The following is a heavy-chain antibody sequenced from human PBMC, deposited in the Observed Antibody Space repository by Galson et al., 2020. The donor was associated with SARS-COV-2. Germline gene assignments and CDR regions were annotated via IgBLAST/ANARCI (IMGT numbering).Heavy chain of an antibody. V-gene: IGHV2-70*01. Sequence: IDWDDDKYYSTSLKTRLTISKDTSKNQVVLTMTNMDPVDTATYYCAREAVAGTALDYWGQGTLVTVSS. CDR2: IDWDDDK. J-gene: IGHJ4*02. D-gene: IGHD6-19*01. CDR3: AREAVAGTALDY.